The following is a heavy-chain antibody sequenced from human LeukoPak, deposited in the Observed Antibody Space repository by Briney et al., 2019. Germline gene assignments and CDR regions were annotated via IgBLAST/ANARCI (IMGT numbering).Heavy chain of an antibody. Sequence: ASVKVSCKASGYTFTGYYIHWVRQAPGQGLEWVGWISPNSGGTNYAQNFQGRVTMTRDTSISTAYMELSRLRSDDTAVYYCAREMETVTFGGVIVRGYFDYWGQGTLVTVSS. CDR2: ISPNSGGT. J-gene: IGHJ4*02. D-gene: IGHD3-16*02. V-gene: IGHV1-2*02. CDR3: AREMETVTFGGVIVRGYFDY. CDR1: GYTFTGYY.